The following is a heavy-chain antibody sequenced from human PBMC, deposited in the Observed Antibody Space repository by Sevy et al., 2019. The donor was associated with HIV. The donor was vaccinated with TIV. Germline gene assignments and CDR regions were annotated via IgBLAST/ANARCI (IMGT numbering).Heavy chain of an antibody. CDR1: GFTLSGSA. J-gene: IGHJ5*02. CDR2: IRSKANSYAT. CDR3: TRNGPWNYGGQWFDP. D-gene: IGHD1-7*01. V-gene: IGHV3-73*01. Sequence: GGSLRLSCAASGFTLSGSAMHWVRQASGKGLEWVGRIRSKANSYATAYAASVKGRFTISRDDSKNTAYLQMNSLKTEDTAVYYCTRNGPWNYGGQWFDPRGQGTLVTVSS.